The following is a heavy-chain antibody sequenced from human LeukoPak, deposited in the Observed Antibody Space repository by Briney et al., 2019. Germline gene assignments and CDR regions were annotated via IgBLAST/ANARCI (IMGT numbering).Heavy chain of an antibody. Sequence: SETLSLTCTVSGGSISSYYWSWIRQPPGKGLEWIGYIYYSGSTNYNPSLKSRVTISVDTSKNQFSLKLSSVTAADTAVYYCARTSRGLYWYFDLWGRGTLVTVSS. D-gene: IGHD2-2*01. J-gene: IGHJ2*01. V-gene: IGHV4-59*08. CDR3: ARTSRGLYWYFDL. CDR1: GGSISSYY. CDR2: IYYSGST.